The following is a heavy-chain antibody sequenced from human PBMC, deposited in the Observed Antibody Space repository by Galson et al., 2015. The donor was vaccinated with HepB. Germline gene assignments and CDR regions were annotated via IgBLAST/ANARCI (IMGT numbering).Heavy chain of an antibody. J-gene: IGHJ2*01. CDR3: ARDQVGSGWYRPGYFDL. V-gene: IGHV3-66*01. CDR2: IYSGGST. Sequence: SLRLSCAASGFTVSSNYMSWVRQAPGKGLEWVSVIYSGGSTYYADSVKGRFTISRDNSKNTLYLQMNSLRAEDTAVYYCARDQVGSGWYRPGYFDLWGRGTLVTVSS. D-gene: IGHD6-19*01. CDR1: GFTVSSNY.